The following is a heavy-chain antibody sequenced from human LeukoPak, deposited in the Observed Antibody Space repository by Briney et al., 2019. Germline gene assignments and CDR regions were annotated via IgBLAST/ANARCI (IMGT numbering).Heavy chain of an antibody. V-gene: IGHV4-39*01. J-gene: IGHJ3*02. Sequence: SETLSLTCTVYGGSISSSSYYWGWLRQPPGKGLEWIGSIYYSGSTYYNPSLKSRVTISVDTSKNQFSLKLSSVTAADTAVYYCARGYCSSTSCYPFDAFDIWGQGTMVTVSS. CDR2: IYYSGST. D-gene: IGHD2-2*01. CDR3: ARGYCSSTSCYPFDAFDI. CDR1: GGSISSSSYY.